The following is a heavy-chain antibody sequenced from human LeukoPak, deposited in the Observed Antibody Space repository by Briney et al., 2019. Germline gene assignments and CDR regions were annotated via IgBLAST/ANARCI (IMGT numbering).Heavy chain of an antibody. Sequence: GGSLRLSCAASGFTFSNSAMSWVRQAPGKGLEWVSTLSGSGITTYYADSVKGRFTISRDNSKSTLYVQMNSLRAEDTAVYYCAKGIYSSGWSYFDYWGHGTLVTVSS. J-gene: IGHJ4*01. D-gene: IGHD6-19*01. CDR1: GFTFSNSA. CDR2: LSGSGITT. CDR3: AKGIYSSGWSYFDY. V-gene: IGHV3-23*01.